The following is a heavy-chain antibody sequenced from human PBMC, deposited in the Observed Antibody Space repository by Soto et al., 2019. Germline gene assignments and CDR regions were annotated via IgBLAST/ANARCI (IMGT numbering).Heavy chain of an antibody. CDR3: AKDRGGSGAFDI. J-gene: IGHJ3*02. D-gene: IGHD3-10*01. V-gene: IGHV3-48*01. Sequence: EGQLVEFGGGLVKPGGSLRLSCAASGFSFSIYSYNWVRQAPGKVLEWLSYISPAGSSIYYADSVKGRFTIPRDSARDSVYLQMNSLRAEDTAVYYCAKDRGGSGAFDIWGQGTMVTVSS. CDR1: GFSFSIYS. CDR2: ISPAGSSI.